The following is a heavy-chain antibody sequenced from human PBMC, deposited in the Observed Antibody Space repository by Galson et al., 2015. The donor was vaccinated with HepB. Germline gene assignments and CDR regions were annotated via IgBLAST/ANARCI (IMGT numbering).Heavy chain of an antibody. D-gene: IGHD6-19*01. CDR1: GGSFSGYY. CDR3: ARGIPGGIAVAGPGNDYPNLDL. J-gene: IGHJ2*01. Sequence: TLSLTCAVSGGSFSGYYWSWIRQPPGKGLEWIGEINHSGSTNYNPSLKSRVTISGDTSKNQFSLKLSSVTAADTAVYYCARGIPGGIAVAGPGNDYPNLDL. V-gene: IGHV4-34*01. CDR2: INHSGST.